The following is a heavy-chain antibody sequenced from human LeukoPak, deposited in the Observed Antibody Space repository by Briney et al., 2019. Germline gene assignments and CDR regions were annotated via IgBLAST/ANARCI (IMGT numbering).Heavy chain of an antibody. Sequence: GRSLRLSCAASGFTFSSYAMHWVRQAPGKGLEWVAVISYDGSNKYYADSVKGRFTISRDNSKNTLYLQMNSLRAEDTAVYYCARRTTTVVTIDYWGQGTLVTVSS. CDR2: ISYDGSNK. D-gene: IGHD4-23*01. CDR3: ARRTTTVVTIDY. CDR1: GFTFSSYA. J-gene: IGHJ4*02. V-gene: IGHV3-30*04.